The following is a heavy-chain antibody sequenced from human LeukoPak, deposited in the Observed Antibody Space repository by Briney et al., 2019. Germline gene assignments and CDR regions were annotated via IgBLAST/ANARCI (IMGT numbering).Heavy chain of an antibody. CDR3: ARITDRTIFGEIMHGFDI. J-gene: IGHJ3*02. CDR2: IYYNGRT. D-gene: IGHD3-3*01. V-gene: IGHV4-39*01. Sequence: PSETLSLTCTVSGDSINNNNYYWGWIRQPPGKGLEWIGNIYYNGRTYYSPSLKSRGTISVDTSNNQFSLKLSSVTAADTAVYYCARITDRTIFGEIMHGFDIWGQGTPVAVSS. CDR1: GDSINNNNYY.